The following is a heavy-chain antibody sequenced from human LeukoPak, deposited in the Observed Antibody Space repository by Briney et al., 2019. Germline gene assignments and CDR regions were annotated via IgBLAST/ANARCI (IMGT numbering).Heavy chain of an antibody. D-gene: IGHD2-2*01. CDR1: GFTFSSYA. J-gene: IGHJ4*02. CDR2: ISGSGGST. CDR3: ARDSGSRRWSGTSCQGY. V-gene: IGHV3-23*01. Sequence: PGGSLRLSCAASGFTFSSYAMSWVRQAPGKGLEWVSAISGSGGSTYYADSVKGRFTISRDNAKNSLYLQMNSLRAEDTAVYYCARDSGSRRWSGTSCQGYWGQGTLVTVSS.